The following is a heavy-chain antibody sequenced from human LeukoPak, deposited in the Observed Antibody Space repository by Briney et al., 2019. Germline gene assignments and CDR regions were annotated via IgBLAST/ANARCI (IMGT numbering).Heavy chain of an antibody. V-gene: IGHV4-61*02. CDR2: IYTSGST. J-gene: IGHJ4*02. Sequence: SQTLSLTCTVSGGSISSGSYYWSWIRQPAGKGPEWIGRIYTSGSTNYNPSLKSRVTISVDTSKNHFSLKLSSVTAADTAVYYCARYDGYNLNFDYWGQGTLVTVSS. CDR1: GGSISSGSYY. D-gene: IGHD5-24*01. CDR3: ARYDGYNLNFDY.